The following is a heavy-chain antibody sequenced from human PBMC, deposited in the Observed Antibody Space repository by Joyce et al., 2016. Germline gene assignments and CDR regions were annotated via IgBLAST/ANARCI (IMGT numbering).Heavy chain of an antibody. CDR3: ARGGTSSDHFFFYTLDI. CDR2: IIPFFGAA. Sequence: QVLLVQSGATVKRPGSSLKVSCQSSGGAFSYFTVNWVRQAPGQRLEWMGGIIPFFGAAKDAEHFQGRVTLTADLSTRTAFMELRSLTSADTAVYYCARGGTSSDHFFFYTLDIWGPGTTVIVSS. CDR1: GGAFSYFT. D-gene: IGHD1-14*01. J-gene: IGHJ6*02. V-gene: IGHV1-69*12.